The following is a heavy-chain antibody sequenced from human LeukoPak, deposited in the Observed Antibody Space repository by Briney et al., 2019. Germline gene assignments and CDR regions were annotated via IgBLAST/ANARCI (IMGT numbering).Heavy chain of an antibody. CDR3: ARGIAVAGD. D-gene: IGHD6-19*01. CDR2: ISGYNGDT. V-gene: IGHV1-18*01. CDR1: GFIFTKYG. Sequence: ASVKVSCKASGFIFTKYGISWVRQAPGQGLEWVGWISGYNGDTNYAQKLQGRVTMTTDTSTSTAYMELRSLRSDDTAVYYCARGIAVAGDWGQGTLVTVSS. J-gene: IGHJ4*02.